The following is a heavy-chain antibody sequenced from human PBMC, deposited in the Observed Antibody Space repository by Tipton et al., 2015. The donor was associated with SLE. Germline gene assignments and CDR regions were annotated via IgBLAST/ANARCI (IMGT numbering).Heavy chain of an antibody. CDR2: IYYSGST. Sequence: TLSLTCTVSGGSISSSSYYWGWIRQPPGKGLEWIGSIYYSGSTYYNPSLKSRVTISVDTSKNQFSLKRSSVTAADTAVYYCARQKSSGYYFDYWGQGTLVTVSS. D-gene: IGHD6-19*01. J-gene: IGHJ4*02. CDR3: ARQKSSGYYFDY. V-gene: IGHV4-39*01. CDR1: GGSISSSSYY.